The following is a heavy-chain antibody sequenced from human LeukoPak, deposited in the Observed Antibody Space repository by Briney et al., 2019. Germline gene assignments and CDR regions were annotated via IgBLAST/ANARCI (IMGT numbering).Heavy chain of an antibody. D-gene: IGHD3-22*01. V-gene: IGHV3-7*01. J-gene: IGHJ4*02. Sequence: GGSLRLSCSASGFTFSSYWMSWVRQAPGKGLEWVANIKQDGSEKYYVDSVKGRFTISRDNAKNSLYLQMNSLRAEDTAVYYCAREDPYYDSSGFTDYWGQGTLVTVSS. CDR1: GFTFSSYW. CDR2: IKQDGSEK. CDR3: AREDPYYDSSGFTDY.